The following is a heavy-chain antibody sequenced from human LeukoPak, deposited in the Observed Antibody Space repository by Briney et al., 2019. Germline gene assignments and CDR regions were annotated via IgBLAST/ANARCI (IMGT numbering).Heavy chain of an antibody. D-gene: IGHD6-19*01. Sequence: ASVKVSCKASGYTFTGYYMHWVRQAPGQGLEWMGWINPNSGGTNYAQKFQGRVTMTRDTSISTAYMELSRLRSGDTAVYYCARAPGSSGWYAFHYWGQGTLVAVSS. J-gene: IGHJ4*02. CDR2: INPNSGGT. V-gene: IGHV1-2*02. CDR1: GYTFTGYY. CDR3: ARAPGSSGWYAFHY.